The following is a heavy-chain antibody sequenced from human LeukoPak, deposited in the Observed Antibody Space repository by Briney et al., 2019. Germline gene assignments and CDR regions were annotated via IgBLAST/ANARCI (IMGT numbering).Heavy chain of an antibody. CDR2: IYYSGST. V-gene: IGHV4-59*01. J-gene: IGHJ4*02. Sequence: SETLSLTCTVSGGSISSYYWSWIRQPPGKGLEWIGCIYYSGSTNYNPSLKSRVTISIDTSKNQFSLWLSSVTAADTAVYYCARGAAGYSYGWGQGTLVTVSS. D-gene: IGHD5-18*01. CDR3: ARGAAGYSYG. CDR1: GGSISSYY.